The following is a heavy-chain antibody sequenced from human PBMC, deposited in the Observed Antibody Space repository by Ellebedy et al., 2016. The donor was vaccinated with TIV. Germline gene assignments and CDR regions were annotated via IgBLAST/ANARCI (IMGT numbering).Heavy chain of an antibody. Sequence: AASVKVSCKASGYTFTSYGISWVRQAPGQGLEWMGWISAYNGNTNYAQKLQGRVTMTTDTSTSTAYMELRSLRSDDTAVYYCARDPRESGWRGNYYYYGMDVWGQGTTVTVSS. CDR1: GYTFTSYG. CDR2: ISAYNGNT. D-gene: IGHD6-19*01. CDR3: ARDPRESGWRGNYYYYGMDV. J-gene: IGHJ6*02. V-gene: IGHV1-18*01.